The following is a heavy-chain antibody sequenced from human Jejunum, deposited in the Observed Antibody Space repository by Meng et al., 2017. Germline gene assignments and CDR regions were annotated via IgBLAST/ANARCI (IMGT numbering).Heavy chain of an antibody. CDR2: ISAGGDST. V-gene: IGHV3-23*01. J-gene: IGHJ4*02. Sequence: GESLKISCAASGFTFNNYAINWVRQAPGKGLEWVSSISAGGDSTYYADSVKGRFTISRDNSKNTLYMQMNSLRAEDTAVYYCAKGLDRYCNNGICYTKLGGGLDYWGQGTLVTVSS. D-gene: IGHD2-8*01. CDR1: GFTFNNYA. CDR3: AKGLDRYCNNGICYTKLGGGLDY.